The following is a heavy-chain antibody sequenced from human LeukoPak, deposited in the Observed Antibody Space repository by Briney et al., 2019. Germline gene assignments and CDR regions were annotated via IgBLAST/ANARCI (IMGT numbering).Heavy chain of an antibody. V-gene: IGHV3-21*01. CDR3: ARDGVGAFDI. CDR1: GFTFSTYD. Sequence: GGSLRLSCSASGFTFSTYDMNWVRQAPGKGLEWVSSITSRSKYIYYADSVKGRFTMSRDNVNNLLFLQMDSLRAEDTAVYYCARDGVGAFDIWGQGTMVTVSS. D-gene: IGHD3-10*01. CDR2: ITSRSKYI. J-gene: IGHJ3*02.